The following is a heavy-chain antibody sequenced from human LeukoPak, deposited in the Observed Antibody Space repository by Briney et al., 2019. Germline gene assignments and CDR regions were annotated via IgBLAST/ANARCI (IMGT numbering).Heavy chain of an antibody. J-gene: IGHJ6*03. CDR2: IYYSGTT. D-gene: IGHD3-10*01. CDR3: ARTAEYGSGSYPYYYYYYMDV. CDR1: GGSINSRTYY. V-gene: IGHV4-39*07. Sequence: SETLSLTCTVSGGSINSRTYYWGWIRQPPGKGLEWIGTIYYSGTTYYNPSLKSRVTISLDTSKNQFSLKLSSVTAADTAVYYCARTAEYGSGSYPYYYYYYMDVWGKGTTVTASS.